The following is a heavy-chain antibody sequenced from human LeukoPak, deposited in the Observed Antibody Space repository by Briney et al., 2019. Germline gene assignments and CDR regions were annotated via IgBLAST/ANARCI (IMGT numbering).Heavy chain of an antibody. CDR3: ARGRDMVRGVKRQNHDAFDI. J-gene: IGHJ3*02. D-gene: IGHD3-10*01. CDR2: INPSGGST. CDR1: GYTCTSYY. Sequence: GASVKVSCKASGYTCTSYYMHWVRQAPGQGLEWMGIINPSGGSTSYAQKFQGRVTMTRDTSTSTVYMELSSLRSEDTAVYYCARGRDMVRGVKRQNHDAFDIWGQGTMVTVSS. V-gene: IGHV1-46*01.